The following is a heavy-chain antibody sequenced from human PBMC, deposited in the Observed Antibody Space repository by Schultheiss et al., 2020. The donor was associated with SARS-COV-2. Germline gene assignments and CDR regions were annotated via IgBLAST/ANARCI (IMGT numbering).Heavy chain of an antibody. Sequence: GGSLRLSCAASGFTLSSYAMHWVRQAPGKGLEWVSGISWNSGSTYYADSVKGRFTISRDNSKNTLYLQMNSLRAEDTAVYYCARAPIAAAGFFDYWGQGTLVTVSS. V-gene: IGHV3-23*01. CDR1: GFTLSSYA. D-gene: IGHD6-13*01. CDR2: ISWNSGST. J-gene: IGHJ4*02. CDR3: ARAPIAAAGFFDY.